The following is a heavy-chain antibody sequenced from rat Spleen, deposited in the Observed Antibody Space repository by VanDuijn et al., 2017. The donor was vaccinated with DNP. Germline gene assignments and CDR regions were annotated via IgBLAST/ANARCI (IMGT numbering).Heavy chain of an antibody. J-gene: IGHJ2*01. CDR3: ARPDH. V-gene: IGHV5-7*01. CDR1: GFIFSDYN. CDR2: IDYDGTYT. Sequence: EVQLVESGGGLVQPGRSLKLSCAASGFIFSDYNMAWVRQAPKKGLEWVATIDYDGTYTYYRDSVKGRFTISRDNAKSILYLQMDSLRSEDTATYYCARPDHWGQGVMVTVSS.